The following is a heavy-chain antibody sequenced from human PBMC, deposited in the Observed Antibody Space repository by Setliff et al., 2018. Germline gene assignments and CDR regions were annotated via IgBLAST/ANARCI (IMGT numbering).Heavy chain of an antibody. CDR3: ARSAVAVPGQFYFDN. CDR2: IFSKWST. Sequence: PSETLSLTCTVSGGPINTGNYYWSWFRQPAGKGLEWIGQIFSKWSTHTNPSLMSRVTISRDEAKNSLYLQMNSLRTEDTAVYYCARSAVAVPGQFYFDNWGQGTQVTVS. J-gene: IGHJ4*02. V-gene: IGHV4-61*09. D-gene: IGHD6-19*01. CDR1: GGPINTGNYY.